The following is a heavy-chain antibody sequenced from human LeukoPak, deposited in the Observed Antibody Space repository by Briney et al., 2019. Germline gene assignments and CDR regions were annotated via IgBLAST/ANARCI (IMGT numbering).Heavy chain of an antibody. Sequence: SETLSLTCTVSGGSISSSSYYWDWIRQPPGKGLEWIGNNYSSGSTYYNPSLKSRVTISVDTSKNQFSLKLSSVTAADTAVYYCAIRWGSSAYHFDYWGQGTLVTVSS. CDR2: NYSSGST. CDR3: AIRWGSSAYHFDY. V-gene: IGHV4-39*01. CDR1: GGSISSSSYY. J-gene: IGHJ4*02. D-gene: IGHD6-6*01.